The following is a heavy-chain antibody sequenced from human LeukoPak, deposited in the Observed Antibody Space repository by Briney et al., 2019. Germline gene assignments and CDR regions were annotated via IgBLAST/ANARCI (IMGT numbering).Heavy chain of an antibody. CDR1: GFTFSSYW. D-gene: IGHD6-19*01. V-gene: IGHV3-9*01. CDR3: AKDIGSNGWYYFDF. CDR2: ISWNSGSI. J-gene: IGHJ4*02. Sequence: GGSLRLSCAASGFTFSSYWMSWVRQAPGKGLEWVSGISWNSGSIGYADSVKGRFTISRDNAKNSLYLQMDSLRAEDTALYYCAKDIGSNGWYYFDFWGQGTLVTVSS.